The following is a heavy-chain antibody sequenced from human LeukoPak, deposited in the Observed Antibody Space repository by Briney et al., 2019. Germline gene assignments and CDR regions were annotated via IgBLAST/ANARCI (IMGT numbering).Heavy chain of an antibody. Sequence: PSETLSLTCTVSGGSISSSSYYWGWIRQPPGKGLEWIGSIYYSGSTYYNPSLKSRVTISVDTSKNQFCRRLSSVTAADAAVYYCASLGPYSSGWYLPSPYNYYYYMYVWGKGTTVTISS. D-gene: IGHD6-19*01. V-gene: IGHV4-39*01. J-gene: IGHJ6*03. CDR1: GGSISSSSYY. CDR2: IYYSGST. CDR3: ASLGPYSSGWYLPSPYNYYYYMYV.